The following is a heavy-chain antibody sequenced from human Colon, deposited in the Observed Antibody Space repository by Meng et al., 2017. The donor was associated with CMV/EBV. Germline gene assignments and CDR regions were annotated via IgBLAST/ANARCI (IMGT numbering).Heavy chain of an antibody. J-gene: IGHJ5*02. CDR2: LFYSGNT. V-gene: IGHV4-39*01. CDR1: GGPVNTGSSY. D-gene: IGHD3-16*01. CDR3: GTNPHFGGKSRFDP. Sequence: SETLSLTCTVSGGPVNTGSSYWSWIRQSPGKGLEWIGSLFYSGNTYYNPSLQSRSLISRDTSKNQCSLKLTSITAADTAVYYSGTNPHFGGKSRFDPWGQGTLVTVSS.